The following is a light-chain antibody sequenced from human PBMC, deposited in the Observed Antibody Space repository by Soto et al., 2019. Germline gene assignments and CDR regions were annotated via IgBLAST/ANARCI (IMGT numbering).Light chain of an antibody. J-gene: IGKJ4*01. CDR1: QSVSSN. CDR2: GAS. Sequence: EIVMTQSPATLSVSPGERATLSCRASQSVSSNLAGYQQKPGQAPRLLIYGASTRATGIPARFSGSGSGTEFTLTISSLQSEDFAFYYCQQYNNWPLTFGGGTKVDIK. CDR3: QQYNNWPLT. V-gene: IGKV3D-15*01.